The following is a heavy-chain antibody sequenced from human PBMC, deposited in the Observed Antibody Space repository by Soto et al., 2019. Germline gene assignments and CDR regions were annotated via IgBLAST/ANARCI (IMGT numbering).Heavy chain of an antibody. D-gene: IGHD2-15*01. J-gene: IGHJ4*02. CDR1: GGSISSYY. V-gene: IGHV4-59*01. Sequence: SETLSVTCTVSGGSISSYYWSWSRQPPGKGLEWIGYIYYSGSTNYNPSLKSRVTISVDTSKNQFSLKLSSVTAADTAVYYCARTPPVHSPPIFDYWGGGTRVT. CDR2: IYYSGST. CDR3: ARTPPVHSPPIFDY.